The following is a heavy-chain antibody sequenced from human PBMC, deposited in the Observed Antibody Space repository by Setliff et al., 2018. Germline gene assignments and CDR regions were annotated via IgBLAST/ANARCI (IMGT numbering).Heavy chain of an antibody. D-gene: IGHD1-26*01. Sequence: ASVKVSCKASGYTFTGYYMHWVRQDPGQGLEWMGWISAYNGDTNYAQKLQGRVTMTTDTSTSTAYMELRSLRSDDTAVYYCAREWRELLPGGWFDPWGQGTLVTVSS. CDR2: ISAYNGDT. CDR3: AREWRELLPGGWFDP. CDR1: GYTFTGYY. V-gene: IGHV1-18*04. J-gene: IGHJ5*02.